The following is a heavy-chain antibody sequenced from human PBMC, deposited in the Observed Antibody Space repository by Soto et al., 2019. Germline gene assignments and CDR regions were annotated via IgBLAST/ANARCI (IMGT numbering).Heavy chain of an antibody. D-gene: IGHD6-19*01. CDR3: ARDWYLGHGYSSGFDY. V-gene: IGHV6-1*01. Sequence: QSPTLSLTCAISGDSVSSNSAAWNWIRQSPSRGLEWLGRTYYRSKWYNDYAVSVKSRITINPDTSKNQFSLQLNSVTPEDTAVYYCARDWYLGHGYSSGFDYWGQGTLVTVSS. CDR1: GDSVSSNSAA. CDR2: TYYRSKWYN. J-gene: IGHJ4*02.